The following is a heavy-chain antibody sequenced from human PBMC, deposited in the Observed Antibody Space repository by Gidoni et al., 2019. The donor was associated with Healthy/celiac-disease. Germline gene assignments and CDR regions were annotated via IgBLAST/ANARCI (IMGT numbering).Heavy chain of an antibody. CDR3: AKDRLTLDALDI. CDR1: GFIFSSYA. CDR2: ISAGGGAT. V-gene: IGHV3-23*01. J-gene: IGHJ3*02. D-gene: IGHD2-15*01. Sequence: EVQLLASGGGLAQPGASLRLSCAASGFIFSSYAMSWVRQAPGKGLEWVSGISAGGGATYYGDSVKGRFTISRDNSKNTLSLQMNSLRAEDTAVYYCAKDRLTLDALDIWGQGTTVTVSS.